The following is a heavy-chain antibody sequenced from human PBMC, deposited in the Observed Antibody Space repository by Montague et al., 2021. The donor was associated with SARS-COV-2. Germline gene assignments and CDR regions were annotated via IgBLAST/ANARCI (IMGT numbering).Heavy chain of an antibody. Sequence: SLRLSCAASEFTFSNYDMNWVRQAPGKGPEWISYISTGAYTTSYAGSVKGRFTISRDNGKNSLYLQMNSLRVEDTAVYYCTRDYRSIVGDGLDIWGQGTKVTVSS. CDR1: EFTFSNYD. CDR3: TRDYRSIVGDGLDI. J-gene: IGHJ3*02. V-gene: IGHV3-48*03. CDR2: ISTGAYTT. D-gene: IGHD3-16*02.